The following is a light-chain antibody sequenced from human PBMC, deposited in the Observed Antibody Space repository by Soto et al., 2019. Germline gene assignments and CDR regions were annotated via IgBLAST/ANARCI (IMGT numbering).Light chain of an antibody. V-gene: IGKV3-15*01. Sequence: EIVMTQSPATLSVSPGERATLSCRASQSVSSNLAWYQQKPGQAPRLLIYGASTRATGIPARVSGSGSGTEFTLTISSLPSEDFAVYYCQQYNNWWTFGQGTKVEIK. J-gene: IGKJ1*01. CDR2: GAS. CDR3: QQYNNWWT. CDR1: QSVSSN.